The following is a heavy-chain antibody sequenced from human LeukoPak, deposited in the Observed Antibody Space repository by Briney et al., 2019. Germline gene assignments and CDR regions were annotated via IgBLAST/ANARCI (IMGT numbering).Heavy chain of an antibody. V-gene: IGHV1-24*01. CDR3: ARARPARESWFDP. J-gene: IGHJ5*02. CDR2: FDPEDGET. CDR1: GYTLTELP. Sequence: ASVKVSCKVSGYTLTELPMHWVRQAPGKGLEWMGGFDPEDGETIYAQKFQGRVTITADESTSTAYMELSSLRSVDTAVYYCARARPARESWFDPWGQGTLVTVSS. D-gene: IGHD3-10*01.